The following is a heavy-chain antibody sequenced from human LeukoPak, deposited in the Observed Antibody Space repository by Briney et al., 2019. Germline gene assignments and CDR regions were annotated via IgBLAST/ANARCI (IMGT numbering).Heavy chain of an antibody. CDR1: GGSISTSNYY. CDR3: ARKAGSFLHYFDY. D-gene: IGHD1-14*01. Sequence: SETLSLTCTVSGGSISTSNYYWGWIRQPPGKGLAWIGSIYYSGSTYYNPSLKSRVTISVDTSKNQFSLKLSSVTAADTAVYYCARKAGSFLHYFDYWGQGTLVTISS. J-gene: IGHJ4*02. V-gene: IGHV4-39*01. CDR2: IYYSGST.